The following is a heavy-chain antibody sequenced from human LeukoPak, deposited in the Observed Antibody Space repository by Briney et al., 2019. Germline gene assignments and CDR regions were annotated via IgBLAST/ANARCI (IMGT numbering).Heavy chain of an antibody. V-gene: IGHV4-59*01. D-gene: IGHD6-19*01. CDR1: GCSISSYY. CDR2: VYYSGST. J-gene: IGHJ5*02. Sequence: PSETVSLTCTVSGCSISSYYWSWIRQPPGKGLEWIGYVYYSGSTNYNPSLKSRVTISVDTSKNRFSLKLSSVTAADTAVYYCARAAYSSGWYGPPRDWFDPWGQGTLVTVSS. CDR3: ARAAYSSGWYGPPRDWFDP.